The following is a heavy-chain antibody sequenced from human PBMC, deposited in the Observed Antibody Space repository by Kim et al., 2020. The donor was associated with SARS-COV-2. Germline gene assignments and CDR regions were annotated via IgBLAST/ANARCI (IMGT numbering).Heavy chain of an antibody. Sequence: SETLSLTCTVSGGSISSSSYYWGWIRQPPGKGLEWIGSIYYSGSTYYNPSLKSRVTISVDTSKNQFSLKLSSVTAADTAVYYCARIQQQLKLFDYWGQGTLVTVSS. V-gene: IGHV4-39*01. CDR2: IYYSGST. CDR1: GGSISSSSYY. CDR3: ARIQQQLKLFDY. D-gene: IGHD6-13*01. J-gene: IGHJ4*02.